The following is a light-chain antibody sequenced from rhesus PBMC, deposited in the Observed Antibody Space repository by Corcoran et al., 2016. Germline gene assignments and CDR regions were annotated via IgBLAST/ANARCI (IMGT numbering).Light chain of an antibody. V-gene: IGLV2S7*01. CDR2: AVS. Sequence: QYAPTQPPSVSGSPGQTVTISCTGTYNDFGVYDYVSWYQQHPGKAPKLLFFAVSKRASGVSDRFSASKSGNTASLTISGLQAEDEADYYCCSFTTSGTFVFGSGTRLTGL. J-gene: IGLJ6*01. CDR3: CSFTTSGTFV. CDR1: YNDFGVYDY.